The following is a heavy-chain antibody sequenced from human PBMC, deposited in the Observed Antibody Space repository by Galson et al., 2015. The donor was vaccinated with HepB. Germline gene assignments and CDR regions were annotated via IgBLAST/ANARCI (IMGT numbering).Heavy chain of an antibody. J-gene: IGHJ3*02. V-gene: IGHV3-30*03. CDR2: ISYDGSNK. D-gene: IGHD3-22*01. CDR3: ARTYYYDSAFDI. CDR1: GFTFSSYG. Sequence: SLRLSCAASGFTFSSYGMHWVRQAPGKGLEWVAVISYDGSNKYYADSVKGRFTISRDNSKNTLYLQMNSLRAEDTAVYYCARTYYYDSAFDIWGQGTMVTVSS.